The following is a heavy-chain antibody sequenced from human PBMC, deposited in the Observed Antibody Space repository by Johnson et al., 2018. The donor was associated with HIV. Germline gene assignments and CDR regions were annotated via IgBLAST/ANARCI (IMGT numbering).Heavy chain of an antibody. CDR1: GFTVSSNY. CDR2: IYSGGST. Sequence: VQLVESGGGLIQPGGSLRLSCAASGFTVSSNYMSWVRQAPGKGLEWVSVIYSGGSTYYADSVKGRFTISRDNSKNTLYLQMNSLRAEDTAVYYCARGDFWSGYPDAFDIWGQGTMVTVSS. V-gene: IGHV3-66*03. CDR3: ARGDFWSGYPDAFDI. D-gene: IGHD3-3*01. J-gene: IGHJ3*02.